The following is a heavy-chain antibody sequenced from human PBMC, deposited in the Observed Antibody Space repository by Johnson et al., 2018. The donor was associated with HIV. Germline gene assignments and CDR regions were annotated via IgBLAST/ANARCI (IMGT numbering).Heavy chain of an antibody. J-gene: IGHJ3*02. V-gene: IGHV3-15*01. CDR2: IKSKTDGGTT. CDR3: ARDQATGAFDI. Sequence: VQLVESGGGLVQPGGSLRLSCAASGFTVSSNFMSWVRQAPGKGLEWVGRIKSKTDGGTTDYAAPVKGRFTISRDDSKNTLYLQMNSLRAGDTAAYYCARDQATGAFDIWGQGTMVTVSS. D-gene: IGHD1-26*01. CDR1: GFTVSSNF.